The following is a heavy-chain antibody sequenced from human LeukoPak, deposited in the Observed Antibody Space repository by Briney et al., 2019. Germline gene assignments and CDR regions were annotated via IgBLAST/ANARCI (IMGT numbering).Heavy chain of an antibody. CDR3: AKGYCSSTSCYPFDY. Sequence: GGSLRLSCAAAGFTFDDYAMHWVRQAPGKGREWVSGISWNSGSIGYADSVKGRFTISRDNAKNSLYLQMNSLRAEDMALYYCAKGYCSSTSCYPFDYWGQGTLVTVSS. CDR2: ISWNSGSI. J-gene: IGHJ4*02. V-gene: IGHV3-9*03. D-gene: IGHD2-2*01. CDR1: GFTFDDYA.